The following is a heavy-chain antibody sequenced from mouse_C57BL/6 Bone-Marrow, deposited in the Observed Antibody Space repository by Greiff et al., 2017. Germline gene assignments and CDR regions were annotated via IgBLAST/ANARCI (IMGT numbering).Heavy chain of an antibody. J-gene: IGHJ4*01. Sequence: DVKLVESGGDLVKPGGSLKLSCAASGFTFSSYGMSWVRQTPDKRLEWVATISSGGSYTYYPDSVKGRFTISRDKAKNTLYLQMSSLKSEDTAMYYCASSWDYWGQGTSVTVSS. V-gene: IGHV5-6*02. CDR1: GFTFSSYG. CDR3: ASSWDY. CDR2: ISSGGSYT.